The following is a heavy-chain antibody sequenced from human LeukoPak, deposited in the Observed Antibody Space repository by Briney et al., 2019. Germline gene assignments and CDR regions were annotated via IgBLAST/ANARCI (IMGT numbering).Heavy chain of an antibody. D-gene: IGHD3-3*01. V-gene: IGHV4-59*01. Sequence: SETLSLTCTVSGGSISSYYWSWIRQPPGKGLEWIGYIYYSGSTNYNPSLKSRVTISVDTSKNQYSLKLSSVTAADTAVYYCARNYDFWSGYFDYWGQGTLVTVSS. CDR2: IYYSGST. CDR3: ARNYDFWSGYFDY. J-gene: IGHJ4*02. CDR1: GGSISSYY.